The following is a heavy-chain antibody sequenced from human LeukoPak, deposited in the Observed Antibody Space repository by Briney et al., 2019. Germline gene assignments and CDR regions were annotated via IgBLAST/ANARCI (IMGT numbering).Heavy chain of an antibody. V-gene: IGHV3-15*06. CDR3: TTGIDDGGGY. D-gene: IGHD3-10*01. Sequence: GGSLRLSCSASGFTVTHYAMHWVRQAPGKGLEWVGRIKNKNEGGASHYAASVKDRFSISRDDSRTTLFLQMNSLKIEDTGVYYCTTGIDDGGGYWGQGTQVTVSS. J-gene: IGHJ4*02. CDR2: IKNKNEGGAS. CDR1: GFTVTHYA.